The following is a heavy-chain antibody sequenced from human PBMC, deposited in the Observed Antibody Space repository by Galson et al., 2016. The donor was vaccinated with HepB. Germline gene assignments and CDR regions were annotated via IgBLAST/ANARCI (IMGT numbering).Heavy chain of an antibody. Sequence: SVKVSCKASGYTFSSYGISWVRRAPGQGLEWMGWINPRSGGTRFAQKFQGRVTMTRDTSLTTVFLELSSLRSDDTAVYYCARDRTKQQESRVAVGAGMDVWGKGTTVTVSS. CDR3: ARDRTKQQESRVAVGAGMDV. J-gene: IGHJ6*04. V-gene: IGHV1-2*02. CDR1: GYTFSSYG. D-gene: IGHD1/OR15-1a*01. CDR2: INPRSGGT.